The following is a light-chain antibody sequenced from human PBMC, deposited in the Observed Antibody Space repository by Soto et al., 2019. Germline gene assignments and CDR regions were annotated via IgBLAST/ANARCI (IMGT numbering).Light chain of an antibody. CDR1: QSISKY. CDR3: QQRSNWPGT. Sequence: EIVLTQSPATLSLSPGERATLSCRASQSISKYLAWYQQKPGQDPRLLIYDASNRATGIPTRFSGSGSGPDFTLTISSLEPEDFAVYYCQQRSNWPGTFGQGTKLVIK. CDR2: DAS. V-gene: IGKV3-11*01. J-gene: IGKJ2*01.